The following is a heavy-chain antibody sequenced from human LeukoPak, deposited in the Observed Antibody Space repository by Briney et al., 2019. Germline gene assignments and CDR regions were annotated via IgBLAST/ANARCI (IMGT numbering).Heavy chain of an antibody. CDR1: GGSFSGYY. Sequence: SETLSLTCAVYGGSFSGYYWSWIRQPPGKGLEWIGEINHSGSANYNPSLKSRVTISVDTSKNQFSLKLSSVTAADTAVYYCARRRGSGSYSFDYWGQGTLVTVSS. CDR3: ARRRGSGSYSFDY. V-gene: IGHV4-34*01. D-gene: IGHD1-26*01. CDR2: INHSGSA. J-gene: IGHJ4*02.